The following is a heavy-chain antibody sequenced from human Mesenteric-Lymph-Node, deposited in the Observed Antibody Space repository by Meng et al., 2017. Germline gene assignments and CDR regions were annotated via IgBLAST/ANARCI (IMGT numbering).Heavy chain of an antibody. CDR1: GFTFSTCW. Sequence: GGSLRLSCAASGFTFSTCWMSWVRQAPGKGLEWVANMKGDGTTKFYAASVKGRFTISRDNAKNSLYLQMNSLRAEDTAVYYCARDVWELPSGAFDIWGQGTMVTVSS. V-gene: IGHV3-7*01. D-gene: IGHD1-26*01. CDR3: ARDVWELPSGAFDI. J-gene: IGHJ3*02. CDR2: MKGDGTTK.